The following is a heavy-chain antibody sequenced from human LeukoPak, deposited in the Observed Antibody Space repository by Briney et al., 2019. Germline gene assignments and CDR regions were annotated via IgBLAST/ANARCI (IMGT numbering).Heavy chain of an antibody. D-gene: IGHD5-18*01. V-gene: IGHV3-30*02. J-gene: IGHJ4*02. CDR3: ARDSKIQSWLYYFDY. CDR1: GFTFSSYG. CDR2: VRYTGSNQ. Sequence: GGSLRLSCAASGFTFSSYGMHWVRQAPGKGLEWVAFVRYTGSNQYYTDSVKGRFTISRDNSKDTLYLQMNSLRADDTAVHYCARDSKIQSWLYYFDYWGQGTLVTVSS.